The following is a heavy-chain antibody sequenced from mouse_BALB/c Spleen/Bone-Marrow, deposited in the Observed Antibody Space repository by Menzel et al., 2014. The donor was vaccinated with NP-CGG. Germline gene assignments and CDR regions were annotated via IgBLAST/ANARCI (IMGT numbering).Heavy chain of an antibody. D-gene: IGHD2-10*01. CDR1: GFTFSDYY. CDR3: ASTYYGNPFAY. J-gene: IGHJ3*01. Sequence: EVRGVESGGGLVQPGGSLKLSCATSGFTFSDYYMYWVRQTPEKRLEWVAYISNGGGSTYYPDTVKGRFTISRDNAKNTLYLQMSRLKSEDTAMYYCASTYYGNPFAYWGQGTLVTVSA. CDR2: ISNGGGST. V-gene: IGHV5-12*02.